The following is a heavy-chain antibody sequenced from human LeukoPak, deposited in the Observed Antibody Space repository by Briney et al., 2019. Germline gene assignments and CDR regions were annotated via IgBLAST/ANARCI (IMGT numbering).Heavy chain of an antibody. CDR2: INPSSGGT. J-gene: IGHJ4*02. Sequence: ASVKVSCKASGCTFTGYYMHWVRQAPGQGLEWMGWINPSSGGTNYAQKFQGRVTMTRDTSISTAYMELSRLRSDDTAVYYCAREVDYAGFDYWGQGTLVTVSS. CDR1: GCTFTGYY. V-gene: IGHV1-2*02. CDR3: AREVDYAGFDY. D-gene: IGHD4-17*01.